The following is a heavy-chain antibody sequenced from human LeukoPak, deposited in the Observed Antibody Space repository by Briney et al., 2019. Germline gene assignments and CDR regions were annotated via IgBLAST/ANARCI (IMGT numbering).Heavy chain of an antibody. CDR1: GFTFSSYW. J-gene: IGHJ4*02. CDR2: IKQDGSEK. V-gene: IGHV3-7*01. Sequence: GGSLRLSCAASGFTFSSYWMSWVRQAPGKGLEWVANIKQDGSEKYYVNSVKGRFTISRDNAKNSLYLQMNSLRAEDTAVYYCARVVETDYYDSSGYLDYWGQGTLVTVSS. CDR3: ARVVETDYYDSSGYLDY. D-gene: IGHD3-22*01.